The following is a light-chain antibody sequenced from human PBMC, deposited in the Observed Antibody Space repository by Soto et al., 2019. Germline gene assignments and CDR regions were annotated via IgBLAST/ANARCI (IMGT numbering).Light chain of an antibody. V-gene: IGLV6-57*04. Sequence: NFMLTQPHSVSESPGKTVTISCTRSSGNIASNYVQWYQQLPGSAPTTVIYEDNLRPSGVPDRFSGSIDRSSNSASLTISGLKNEDEADYFCQSYGSGIQGVFGGGTKLTVL. CDR2: EDN. J-gene: IGLJ3*02. CDR1: SGNIASNY. CDR3: QSYGSGIQGV.